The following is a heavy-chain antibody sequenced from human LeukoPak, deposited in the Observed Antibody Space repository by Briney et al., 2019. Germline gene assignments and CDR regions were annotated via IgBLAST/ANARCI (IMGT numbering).Heavy chain of an antibody. CDR2: ISYDGSNK. J-gene: IGHJ4*02. D-gene: IGHD2-15*01. CDR3: ARDSHDCSGGSCYVRPVFLFDY. Sequence: PGGSLRLSCAASGFTFSSYAMHWVRQAPGKGLEWVAAISYDGSNKYYADSVKGRFTISRDNSKNTLYLQMNSLRAEDTAVYYCARDSHDCSGGSCYVRPVFLFDYWGQGTLVTVSS. CDR1: GFTFSSYA. V-gene: IGHV3-30*04.